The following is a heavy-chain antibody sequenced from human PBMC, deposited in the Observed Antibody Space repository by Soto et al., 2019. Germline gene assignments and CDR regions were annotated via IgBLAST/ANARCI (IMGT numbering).Heavy chain of an antibody. CDR2: INPNSGGT. CDR1: GYTFTGYY. J-gene: IGHJ5*02. V-gene: IGHV1-2*02. CDR3: ARLRDGYNLKWFDP. Sequence: ASVKVSCKASGYTFTGYYMHWVRQAPGQGLEWMGWINPNSGGTNYAQKFQGRVTMTRDTSISTAYMELSRLRSDDTAVYYCARLRDGYNLKWFDPWGQGTLVTVSS. D-gene: IGHD5-12*01.